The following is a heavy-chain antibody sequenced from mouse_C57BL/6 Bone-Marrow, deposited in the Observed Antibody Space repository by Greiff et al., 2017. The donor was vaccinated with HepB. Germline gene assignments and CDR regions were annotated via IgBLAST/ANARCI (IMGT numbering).Heavy chain of an antibody. Sequence: QVQLKQPGAELVKPGASVKMSCKASGYTFTSYWITWVKQRPGQGLEWIGDIYPGSGSTNYNEKFKSKATLTVDTSSSTAYMQLSSLTSEDSAVYYCARETVVAKGFAYWGQGTLVTVSA. J-gene: IGHJ3*01. CDR2: IYPGSGST. CDR3: ARETVVAKGFAY. V-gene: IGHV1-55*01. CDR1: GYTFTSYW. D-gene: IGHD1-1*01.